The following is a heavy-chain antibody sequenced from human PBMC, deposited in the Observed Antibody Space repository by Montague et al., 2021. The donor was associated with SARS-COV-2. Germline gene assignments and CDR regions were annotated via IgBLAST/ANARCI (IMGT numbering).Heavy chain of an antibody. J-gene: IGHJ4*02. D-gene: IGHD5-24*01. CDR3: ARGDVEMATIKSGGPFYHFDY. CDR1: GGSISSYY. CDR2: IYYSGST. V-gene: IGHV4-59*13. Sequence: SETLSLTCTVSGGSISSYYWGWIRQPPGKGLEWIGYIYYSGSTNYNPSLKSPVTISVDTSKNQFSLKLSSVTAADTAAYYCARGDVEMATIKSGGPFYHFDYWGQGTLVTVSS.